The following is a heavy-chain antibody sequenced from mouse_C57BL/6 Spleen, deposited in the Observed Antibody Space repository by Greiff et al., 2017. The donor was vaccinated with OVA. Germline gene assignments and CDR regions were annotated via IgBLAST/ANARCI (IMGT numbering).Heavy chain of an antibody. CDR2: ISYDGSN. Sequence: EVQLQQSGPGLVKPSQSLSLTCSVTGYSITSGYYWNWIRQFPGNKLEWMGYISYDGSNNYNPSLKNRISITRDTSKNQFFLKLNSVTTEDTATYYCASHYSNPWFAYWGQGTLVTVSA. CDR1: GYSITSGYY. D-gene: IGHD2-5*01. CDR3: ASHYSNPWFAY. J-gene: IGHJ3*01. V-gene: IGHV3-6*01.